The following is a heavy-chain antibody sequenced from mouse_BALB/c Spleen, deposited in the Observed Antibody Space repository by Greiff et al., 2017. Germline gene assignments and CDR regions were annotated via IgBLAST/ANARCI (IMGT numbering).Heavy chain of an antibody. J-gene: IGHJ3*01. CDR1: GYSITSDYA. V-gene: IGHV3-2*02. D-gene: IGHD6-2*01. CDR3: ARGLWERGAWFAY. CDR2: ISYSGST. Sequence: EVNLVESGPGLVKPSQSLSLTCTVTGYSITSDYAWNWIRQFPGNKLEWMGYISYSGSTSYNPSLKSRISITRDTSKNQFFLQLNSVTTEDTATYYCARGLWERGAWFAYWGQGTLVTVSA.